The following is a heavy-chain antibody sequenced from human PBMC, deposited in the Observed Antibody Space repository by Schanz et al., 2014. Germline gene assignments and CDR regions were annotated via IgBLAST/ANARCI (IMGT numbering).Heavy chain of an antibody. CDR3: ARDHTTESYYSAGPPIDY. Sequence: VQLVESGGGLVQPGRSLRLSCVASGFTFSSYGMHWVRQAPGKGLEWVAVIWYDGSNKYYADSVKGRFTISRDNSKNTLFLQMNSLRAEDTAVYYCARDHTTESYYSAGPPIDYWGQGTLLTVSS. V-gene: IGHV3-33*01. CDR1: GFTFSSYG. J-gene: IGHJ4*02. D-gene: IGHD1-26*01. CDR2: IWYDGSNK.